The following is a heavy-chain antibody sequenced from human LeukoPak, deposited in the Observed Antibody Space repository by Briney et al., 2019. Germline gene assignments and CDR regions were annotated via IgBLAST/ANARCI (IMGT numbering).Heavy chain of an antibody. CDR1: GYSISSGYY. Sequence: SETLSLTCTVSGYSISSGYYWGWIRQPPGKGLEWIGSIYHSGSTYYNPSLKSRVTISVDTSKNQFSLKLSSVTAADTAVCYCARAARFYYMDVWGKGTTVTVSS. CDR3: ARAARFYYMDV. V-gene: IGHV4-38-2*02. CDR2: IYHSGST. J-gene: IGHJ6*03.